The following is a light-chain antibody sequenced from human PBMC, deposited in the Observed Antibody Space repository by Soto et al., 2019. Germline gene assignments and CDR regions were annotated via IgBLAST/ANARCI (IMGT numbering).Light chain of an antibody. CDR2: EGS. CDR1: SSDVGSSNL. CDR3: CSFAGSSTFYV. Sequence: QCALTQPASVSGSPGQSITISCTGTSSDVGSSNLVSWYQQDPGKAPKLIIYEGSRRPSGVSGRFSGSKSGNTASLTISGLQAEDEADYYCCSFAGSSTFYVFGTGTKVT. V-gene: IGLV2-23*01. J-gene: IGLJ1*01.